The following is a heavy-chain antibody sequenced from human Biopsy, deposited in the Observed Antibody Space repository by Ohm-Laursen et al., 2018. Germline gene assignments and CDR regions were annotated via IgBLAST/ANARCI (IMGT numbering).Heavy chain of an antibody. CDR1: GGTFTNYA. J-gene: IGHJ4*01. CDR3: SRDALGGGSYRFYY. Sequence: SVTPSCQSSGGTFTNYAISSVRQAPGHGLEWMGGIISIFGTANYAQKFQGRVTITADESTSIAYMELSSLRSDDAAVYYCSRDALGGGSYRFYYWGQGTLVTVSS. CDR2: IISIFGTA. V-gene: IGHV1-69*13. D-gene: IGHD1-26*01.